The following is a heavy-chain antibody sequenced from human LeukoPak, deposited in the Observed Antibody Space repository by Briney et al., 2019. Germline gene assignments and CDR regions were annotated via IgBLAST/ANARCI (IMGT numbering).Heavy chain of an antibody. CDR2: ISGNSVTV. Sequence: QAGESLRLSYTASGSTFSTYPMTWVRQAPGQGLEWVSAISGNSVTVYYADSVKGRFTISRDNSENTLYLQMYSLRAEDTAVYYCAKILSGTYSFDLWGQGTLVTVSS. CDR1: GSTFSTYP. CDR3: AKILSGTYSFDL. V-gene: IGHV3-23*01. J-gene: IGHJ4*02. D-gene: IGHD1-26*01.